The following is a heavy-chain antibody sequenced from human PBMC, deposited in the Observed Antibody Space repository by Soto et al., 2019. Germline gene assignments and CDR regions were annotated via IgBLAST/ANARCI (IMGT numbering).Heavy chain of an antibody. CDR1: EFTFTRYS. Sequence: GGSLRLSCAASEFTFTRYSMNWVRQAPGKGLEWVSSISSTTNYIYYGDSMKGRFTISRDNAKNSLYLEMNSLRAEDTAVYYCARESEDLTSNFDYWGQGTLVTVSS. V-gene: IGHV3-21*06. J-gene: IGHJ4*02. CDR2: ISSTTNYI. CDR3: ARESEDLTSNFDY.